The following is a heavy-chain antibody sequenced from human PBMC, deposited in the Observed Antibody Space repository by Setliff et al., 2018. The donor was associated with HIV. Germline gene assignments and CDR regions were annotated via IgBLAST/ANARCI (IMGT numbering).Heavy chain of an antibody. CDR2: ISWNSGSI. CDR1: GFTFDDYA. J-gene: IGHJ4*02. V-gene: IGHV3-9*03. Sequence: PGGSLRLSCAASGFTFDDYAMHWVRQAPGKGLEWVSGISWNSGSIDYADSVKGRFTISRDNAKNSLDLQMNSLRAEDMALYYCAKELFYYGSGSYGAGFDYWGQGTLVTVSS. D-gene: IGHD3-10*01. CDR3: AKELFYYGSGSYGAGFDY.